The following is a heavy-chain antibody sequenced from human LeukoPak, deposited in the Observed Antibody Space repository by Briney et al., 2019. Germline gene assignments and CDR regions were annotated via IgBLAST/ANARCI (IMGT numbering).Heavy chain of an antibody. J-gene: IGHJ4*02. Sequence: GGSLRLSCAASGFTFSTYWMHWVGQAPGKGVVWVSRVNREGTTSAYADSVKGRFTISRDNDKNTLYLQMNSLRVEDTAVYYCARDVDWILFDYWGQGTLVTVSS. D-gene: IGHD3-9*01. CDR2: VNREGTTS. V-gene: IGHV3-74*01. CDR3: ARDVDWILFDY. CDR1: GFTFSTYW.